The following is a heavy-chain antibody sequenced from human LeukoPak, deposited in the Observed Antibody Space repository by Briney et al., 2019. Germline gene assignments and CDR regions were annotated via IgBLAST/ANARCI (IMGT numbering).Heavy chain of an antibody. V-gene: IGHV1-69*05. J-gene: IGHJ6*03. Sequence: SVKVSCKASGGTFSSYAISWVRQAPGQGLEWMGGIIPIFGTANYAQKFQGRVTMTRDTSISTAYMELSRLRSDDTAVYYCARGVYYDILTGYHSYMDVWGKGTTVTISS. D-gene: IGHD3-9*01. CDR2: IIPIFGTA. CDR3: ARGVYYDILTGYHSYMDV. CDR1: GGTFSSYA.